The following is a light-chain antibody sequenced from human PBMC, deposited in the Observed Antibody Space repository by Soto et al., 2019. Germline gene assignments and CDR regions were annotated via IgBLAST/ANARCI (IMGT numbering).Light chain of an antibody. CDR3: QPDGRSPPRT. CDR1: QSVSSSY. Sequence: EIVLTQSPGTLSLSPGERATLSCRASQSVSSSYLAWYQQKPGPAPRLLIYGASSRATGIPSRFIGSGSGTDVTLSTSRLEPDDSALYYCQPDGRSPPRTFGQGNKLEIK. V-gene: IGKV3-20*01. J-gene: IGKJ2*02. CDR2: GAS.